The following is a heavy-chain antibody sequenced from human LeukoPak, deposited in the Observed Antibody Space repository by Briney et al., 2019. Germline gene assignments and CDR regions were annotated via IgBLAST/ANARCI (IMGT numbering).Heavy chain of an antibody. CDR2: ISAYNGNT. CDR1: GYTFTSYG. CDR3: ARDHTPEDWGSYRHRGNGDLFDY. J-gene: IGHJ4*02. V-gene: IGHV1-18*01. D-gene: IGHD3-16*02. Sequence: ASVKVSCKASGYTFTSYGISWVRQAPGQGLEWMGWISAYNGNTNYAQKLQGRVTMTTDTSTSTAYMELRSLRSDDTAVYYCARDHTPEDWGSYRHRGNGDLFDYWGQGTLVTVSS.